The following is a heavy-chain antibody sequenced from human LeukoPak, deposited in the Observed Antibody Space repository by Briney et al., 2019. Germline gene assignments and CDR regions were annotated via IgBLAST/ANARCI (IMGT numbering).Heavy chain of an antibody. CDR1: GDSISTSSYY. J-gene: IGHJ4*02. CDR3: AKSYYYDYRQIDY. CDR2: IYYSGST. V-gene: IGHV4-39*01. D-gene: IGHD3-22*01. Sequence: SETLSLTCTVSGDSISTSSYYWGWIRQPPGKGLEWLGSIYYSGSTYYNPSLKSRVTISVDTSKNQFSLNLYSWTAPHTAVLYGAKSYYYDYRQIDYWGQGTLVTVSS.